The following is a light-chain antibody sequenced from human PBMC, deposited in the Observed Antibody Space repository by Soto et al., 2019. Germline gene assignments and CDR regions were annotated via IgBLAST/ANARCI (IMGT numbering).Light chain of an antibody. CDR2: DAS. CDR3: QQANSFPIT. Sequence: DIQMTQSPSSLSASVGDRVTITCQASQDISNYLNWYQQKPGKAPKLLIYDASNLETGVPSRFSGSGSGTDFTFTISSLQPEDIAIYFCQQANSFPITFGQGTRLEIK. V-gene: IGKV1-33*01. J-gene: IGKJ5*01. CDR1: QDISNY.